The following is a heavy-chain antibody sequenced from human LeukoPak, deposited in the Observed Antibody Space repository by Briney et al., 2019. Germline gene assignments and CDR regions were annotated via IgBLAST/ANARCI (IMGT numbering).Heavy chain of an antibody. V-gene: IGHV4-59*08. CDR1: GGSISNYY. Sequence: SETLSLTCTVSGGSISNYYWSWIRQPPGKGLEWIGYIHYSGSTNYNPSLKSRVTISVDTSKNQFSLKLSSVTAADTAVYYCARQSRYFDWLSRPGRFDYWGQGTLVTVSS. CDR3: ARQSRYFDWLSRPGRFDY. D-gene: IGHD3-9*01. J-gene: IGHJ4*02. CDR2: IHYSGST.